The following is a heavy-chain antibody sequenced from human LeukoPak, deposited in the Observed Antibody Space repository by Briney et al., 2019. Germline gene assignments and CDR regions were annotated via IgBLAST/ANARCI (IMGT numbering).Heavy chain of an antibody. CDR1: GFTFSSYS. J-gene: IGHJ4*02. CDR2: IGSSSSYI. D-gene: IGHD2-2*01. Sequence: KAGGSLRLSCAASGFTFSSYSMNWVRQAPGKGLEWVSSIGSSSSYIYYADSVKGRFTISRDNAKHSLYLQMDSLRAEDTAVYYCARLSRVVVIWGQGTLVTVSS. V-gene: IGHV3-21*01. CDR3: ARLSRVVVI.